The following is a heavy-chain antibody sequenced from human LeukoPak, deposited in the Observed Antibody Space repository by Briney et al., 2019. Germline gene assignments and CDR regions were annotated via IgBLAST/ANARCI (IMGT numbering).Heavy chain of an antibody. Sequence: PGGSLRLSCAASGFTFSSYSMHWVRQAPGKGLEWVAVISYDGSNKYHADSVKGRFTISRDNSKNTLYLQMNSLRAEDTAVYYCARVRVPSYYCDYWGQGTLVTVSS. CDR3: ARVRVPSYYCDY. CDR2: ISYDGSNK. CDR1: GFTFSSYS. V-gene: IGHV3-30*03. D-gene: IGHD6-6*01. J-gene: IGHJ4*02.